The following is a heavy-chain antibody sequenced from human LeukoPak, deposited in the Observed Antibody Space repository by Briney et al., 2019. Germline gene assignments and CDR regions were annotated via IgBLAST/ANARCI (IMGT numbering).Heavy chain of an antibody. CDR3: ARELSAHQDFDY. D-gene: IGHD2-2*01. Sequence: GGSLRLSCAASGFTFSSYNMNWVRQAPGKGLEWVSSISASRRYISHADSVKGRFTISRDNAKSSLYLRMNSLRAEDTAVYYCARELSAHQDFDYWGQGTLVTVSS. V-gene: IGHV3-21*01. CDR1: GFTFSSYN. J-gene: IGHJ4*02. CDR2: ISASRRYI.